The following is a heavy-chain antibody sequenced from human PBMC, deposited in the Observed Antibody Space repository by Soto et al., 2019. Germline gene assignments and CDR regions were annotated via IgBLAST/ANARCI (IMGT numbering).Heavy chain of an antibody. CDR3: AKDWFHCIDL. CDR1: GFPFTISW. CDR2: ITSDGTET. D-gene: IGHD2-21*01. V-gene: IGHV3-74*01. J-gene: IGHJ4*02. Sequence: GGSLRLSCATSGFPFTISWMHWVRQVPGKGLEWVSRITSDGTETIYADSVKGRFTISRDNAESMVYLQMNSLRVEDTGIYYSAKDWFHCIDLWGQGP.